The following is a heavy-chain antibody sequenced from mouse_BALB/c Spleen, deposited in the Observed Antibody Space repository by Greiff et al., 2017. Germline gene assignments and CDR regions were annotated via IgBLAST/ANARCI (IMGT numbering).Heavy chain of an antibody. V-gene: IGHV5-17*02. J-gene: IGHJ4*01. CDR3: ARDYGYGYAMDY. CDR2: ISSGSSTI. D-gene: IGHD1-2*01. Sequence: EVKVVESGGGLVQPGGSRKLSCAASGFTFSSFGMHWVRQAPEKGLEWVAYISSGSSTIYYADTVKGRFTISRDNPKNTLFLHMTSLRSEDTAMYYCARDYGYGYAMDYWGQGTSVTVSA. CDR1: GFTFSSFG.